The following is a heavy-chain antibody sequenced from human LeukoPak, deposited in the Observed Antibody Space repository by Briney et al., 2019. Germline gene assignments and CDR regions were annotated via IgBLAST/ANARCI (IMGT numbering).Heavy chain of an antibody. CDR1: GFTFSSYS. CDR2: ISSSSSYI. J-gene: IGHJ4*02. D-gene: IGHD1-1*01. CDR3: ARRGASTGGLDY. V-gene: IGHV3-21*01. Sequence: GGSLRLSCAASGFTFSSYSMNWVRQAPGKGLEWVSSISSSSSYIYYADSVKGRFTISRDNAKNSLYLQVNSLRAEDTAVYYCARRGASTGGLDYWGQGTLVTVSS.